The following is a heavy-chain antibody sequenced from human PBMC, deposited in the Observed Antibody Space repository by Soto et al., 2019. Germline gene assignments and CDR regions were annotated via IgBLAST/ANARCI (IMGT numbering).Heavy chain of an antibody. D-gene: IGHD3-9*01. J-gene: IGHJ6*03. CDR1: GYTFTGYY. Sequence: ASVKVSCKASGYTFTGYYMHWVRQAPGQGLEWMGWINPNSGGTNYAQKFQGWVTMTRDTSISTAYMELSRLRSDDTAVYYCARDGWSILTGQGVGYYYNSMDVWGKGTTVTVSS. CDR3: ARDGWSILTGQGVGYYYNSMDV. CDR2: INPNSGGT. V-gene: IGHV1-2*04.